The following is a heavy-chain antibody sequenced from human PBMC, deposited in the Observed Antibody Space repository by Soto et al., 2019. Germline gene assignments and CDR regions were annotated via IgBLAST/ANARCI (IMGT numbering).Heavy chain of an antibody. CDR1: GFTFSIYP. J-gene: IGHJ4*02. CDR2: ISYDGGNQ. Sequence: GGSLRLSCEASGFTFSIYPMHWLRHAPGKGLEWVTVISYDGGNQYYADSVKGRFTISRDNSKDTLYLQMHSLRSDDTAVYFCARGPVTQTSFVDHWGQGTLVTVSS. V-gene: IGHV3-30-3*01. D-gene: IGHD4-4*01. CDR3: ARGPVTQTSFVDH.